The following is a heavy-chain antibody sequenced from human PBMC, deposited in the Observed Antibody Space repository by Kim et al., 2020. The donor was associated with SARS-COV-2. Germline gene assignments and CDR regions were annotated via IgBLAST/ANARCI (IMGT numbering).Heavy chain of an antibody. D-gene: IGHD2-2*02. CDR3: AKAPAGIFYGGPYFDY. J-gene: IGHJ4*02. Sequence: SVKGRFTITRENAKNTLYLQMNSLRAEDTAVYYCAKAPAGIFYGGPYFDYWGQGTLVTVSS. V-gene: IGHV3-23*01.